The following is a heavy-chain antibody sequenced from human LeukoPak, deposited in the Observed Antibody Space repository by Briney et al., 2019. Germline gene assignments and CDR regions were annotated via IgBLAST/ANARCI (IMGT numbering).Heavy chain of an antibody. CDR1: GFTFSSSG. J-gene: IGHJ3*02. V-gene: IGHV3-48*03. CDR2: ISSSGSTI. D-gene: IGHD1-26*01. Sequence: GGSLRLSCAASGFTFSSSGMNWVRQAPGKGLEWVSYISSSGSTIYYADSVKGRFTISRDNARSSLFLSMNSLRAEDTAVYYCATGIIVGATGAFVIWGEGTMITVSS. CDR3: ATGIIVGATGAFVI.